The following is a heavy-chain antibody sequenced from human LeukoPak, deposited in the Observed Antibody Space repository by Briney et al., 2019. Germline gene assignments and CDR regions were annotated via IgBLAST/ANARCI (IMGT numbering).Heavy chain of an antibody. Sequence: GGSLRLSCAASGFIFSSYEMNWVRQAPGKGLEWVSYISSSGSTIYYADSVKGRFTISRDNAKNSLYLQMNSLRAEDTAVYSCARDGDYVDFDYWGQGTLVTVSS. J-gene: IGHJ4*02. CDR2: ISSSGSTI. V-gene: IGHV3-48*03. CDR3: ARDGDYVDFDY. D-gene: IGHD4-17*01. CDR1: GFIFSSYE.